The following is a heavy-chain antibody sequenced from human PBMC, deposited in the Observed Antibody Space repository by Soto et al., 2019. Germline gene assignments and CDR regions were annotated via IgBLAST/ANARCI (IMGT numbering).Heavy chain of an antibody. Sequence: EVQLLESGGGLVQPGGSLRLSCAASGFTFSSYAMSWARQAPGKGLEWVSAISGSGGSTYYADSVKGRFTISRDNSKNTLYLQMNSLRAEDTAVYYCATGRGVNFYYGMDVWGQGTTVTVSS. CDR2: ISGSGGST. CDR1: GFTFSSYA. J-gene: IGHJ6*02. D-gene: IGHD3-10*01. V-gene: IGHV3-23*01. CDR3: ATGRGVNFYYGMDV.